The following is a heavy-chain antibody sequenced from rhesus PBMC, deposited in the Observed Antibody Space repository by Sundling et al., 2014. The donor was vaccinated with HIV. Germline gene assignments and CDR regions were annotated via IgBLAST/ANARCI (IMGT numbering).Heavy chain of an antibody. Sequence: QVQLQESGPGLVKPSETLSLTCTVSGDSLSSRHWWSWIRQPPGRGLEWIGNIYDDSATTYHNPSLKSRVTISKDTSKNQFSLKLSSVTAADTAVYYCASPYNNRYYGLDSWGQGVVVTVS. CDR2: IYDDSATT. CDR3: ASPYNNRYYGLDS. V-gene: IGHV4-143*01. J-gene: IGHJ6*01. D-gene: IGHD4-11*01. CDR1: GDSLSSRHW.